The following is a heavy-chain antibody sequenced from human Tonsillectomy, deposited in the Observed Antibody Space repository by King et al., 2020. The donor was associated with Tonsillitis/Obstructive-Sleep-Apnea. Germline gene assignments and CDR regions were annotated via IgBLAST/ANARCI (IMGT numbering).Heavy chain of an antibody. CDR1: GHTFTGYY. CDR3: ATHYIVAADN. Sequence: QVQLVESGAEVKKPGASVKVSCKASGHTFTGYYMHWVRQAPGQGLEWMGWINPNSGGTKYAQKFQGRVTMTRDTSISTAYMELSRLRSDDTAVYYCATHYIVAADNWGQGTLVTVSS. CDR2: INPNSGGT. J-gene: IGHJ4*02. V-gene: IGHV1-2*02. D-gene: IGHD6-13*01.